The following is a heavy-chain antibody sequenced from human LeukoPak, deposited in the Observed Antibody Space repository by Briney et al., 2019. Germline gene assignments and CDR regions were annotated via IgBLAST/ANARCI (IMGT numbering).Heavy chain of an antibody. J-gene: IGHJ4*02. CDR3: ARGPYGSGRYFDY. Sequence: SVKVSCEASGGTFSSYAISWVRQAPGQGLEWMGGIIPIFGTANYAQKFQGRVTITTDESTSTAYMELSSLRSEDTAVYYCARGPYGSGRYFDYWGQGTLVTVSS. CDR1: GGTFSSYA. V-gene: IGHV1-69*05. CDR2: IIPIFGTA. D-gene: IGHD3-10*01.